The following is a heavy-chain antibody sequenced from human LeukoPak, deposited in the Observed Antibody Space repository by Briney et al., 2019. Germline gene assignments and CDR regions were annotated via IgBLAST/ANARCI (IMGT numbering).Heavy chain of an antibody. CDR1: GFTFSNYA. Sequence: GGSLRLSCAASGFTFSNYAMTWVRQAPGKRLEWVSTISDGGAATYYADSVKGRFTISRDNSKNTLSLQMNSLRAEDTAVYYCAKALNVLVPSTSRWFDPWGQGTLVTVSS. CDR2: ISDGGAAT. D-gene: IGHD2-2*01. J-gene: IGHJ5*02. CDR3: AKALNVLVPSTSRWFDP. V-gene: IGHV3-23*01.